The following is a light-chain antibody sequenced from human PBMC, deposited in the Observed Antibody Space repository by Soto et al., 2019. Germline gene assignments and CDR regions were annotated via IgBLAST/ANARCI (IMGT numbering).Light chain of an antibody. Sequence: QSALTQPASVSGSPGQSITISCTGTSTDAVTYKYVSWYQQHPGKAPKLVIYDVGNRPSGVSNRFSGSKSGNTASLTISGLQAEDDAHYYCSSYSSTTTVVFGGGTKLTVL. J-gene: IGLJ3*02. CDR3: SSYSSTTTVV. CDR2: DVG. V-gene: IGLV2-14*01. CDR1: STDAVTYKY.